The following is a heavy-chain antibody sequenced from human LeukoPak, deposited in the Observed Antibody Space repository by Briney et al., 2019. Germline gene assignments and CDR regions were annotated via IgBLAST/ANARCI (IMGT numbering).Heavy chain of an antibody. J-gene: IGHJ4*02. CDR3: ARKRDNSSNPFDY. CDR1: GFTFSSYS. V-gene: IGHV3-21*01. Sequence: GGSLRLSCAASGFTFSSYSMNWVRQAPGKGLEWVSSISSSGCYKYYADSVKGRFTISRDNAKNSLYLQMNSLRAEDTAVYYCARKRDNSSNPFDYWGQGTLVTVSS. D-gene: IGHD6-13*01. CDR2: ISSSGCYK.